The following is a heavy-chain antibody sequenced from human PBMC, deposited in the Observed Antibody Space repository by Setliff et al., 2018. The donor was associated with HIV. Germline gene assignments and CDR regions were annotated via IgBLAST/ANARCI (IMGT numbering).Heavy chain of an antibody. CDR2: IYFNGIT. CDR3: VTVVQDDLGVALFDY. J-gene: IGHJ4*02. Sequence: ASETLSLTCSVSGGSVSSRSYYWGWIRQSPGKGLEWIGSIYFNGITHDNPSLKSRVTTSVDTSKNQFSLKLSSVTAADTAIYYCVTVVQDDLGVALFDYWGQGTLVTVSS. D-gene: IGHD3-3*01. V-gene: IGHV4-39*01. CDR1: GGSVSSRSYY.